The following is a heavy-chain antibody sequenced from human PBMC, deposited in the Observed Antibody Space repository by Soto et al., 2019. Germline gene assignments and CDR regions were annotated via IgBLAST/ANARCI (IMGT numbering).Heavy chain of an antibody. V-gene: IGHV1-69*13. D-gene: IGHD3-22*01. J-gene: IGHJ4*02. CDR3: ARVASSGTMIVVPFDY. CDR2: IIPIFGTA. Sequence: ASVKVSCKASGGTFSSYAISWVRQAPGQGLEWMGGIIPIFGTANYAQKFQGRVTITADESTSTAYMELSSLRSEDTAVYYCARVASSGTMIVVPFDYWGQGTLVTVSS. CDR1: GGTFSSYA.